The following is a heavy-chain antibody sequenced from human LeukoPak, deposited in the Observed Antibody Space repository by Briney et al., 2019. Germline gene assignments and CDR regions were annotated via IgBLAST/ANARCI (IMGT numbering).Heavy chain of an antibody. Sequence: GGSLRLSCAASGFTFSSYAVHWVRQAPGKGLEWVAVISYDGSDKYFADFVKGRFTISRDNSQNTLYLQMNSLRAEDTAVFYCARGSSSWLSYFDYCGQGTLVTVSS. CDR1: GFTFSSYA. CDR2: ISYDGSDK. CDR3: ARGSSSWLSYFDY. V-gene: IGHV3-30*04. D-gene: IGHD6-13*01. J-gene: IGHJ4*02.